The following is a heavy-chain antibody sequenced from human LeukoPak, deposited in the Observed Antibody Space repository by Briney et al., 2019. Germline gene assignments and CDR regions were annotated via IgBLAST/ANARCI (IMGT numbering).Heavy chain of an antibody. CDR2: IYYSGST. CDR3: ARDLLDGDYAYDAFDI. V-gene: IGHV4-59*01. J-gene: IGHJ3*02. CDR1: GGSISSYY. Sequence: SETLPLTCTVSGGSISSYYWGWIRQPPGKGLEWIGYIYYSGSTNYNPSLKSRVTISVDTSKNQFSLKLSSVTAADTAVYYCARDLLDGDYAYDAFDIWGQGTMVTVSS. D-gene: IGHD4-17*01.